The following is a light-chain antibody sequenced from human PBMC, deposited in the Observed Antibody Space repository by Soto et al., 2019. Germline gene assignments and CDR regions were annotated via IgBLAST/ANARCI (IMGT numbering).Light chain of an antibody. V-gene: IGKV3-15*01. CDR2: AAS. Sequence: DIVMTQSPAALSVSPGERATLSCRASQSVSSNLAWYQQKPGQAPRLLIYAASTRATGIPARFSGSGSGTDFTLTISSLQSEDFAVYYGQQYNNWPVFGKGTKVDIX. J-gene: IGKJ1*01. CDR3: QQYNNWPV. CDR1: QSVSSN.